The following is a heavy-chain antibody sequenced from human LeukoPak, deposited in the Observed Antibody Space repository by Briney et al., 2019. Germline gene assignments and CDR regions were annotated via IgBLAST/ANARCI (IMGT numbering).Heavy chain of an antibody. J-gene: IGHJ3*02. CDR1: GGSISYFY. CDR2: IYTSGST. V-gene: IGHV4-4*07. CDR3: ATLTGGDDAFDI. D-gene: IGHD4-23*01. Sequence: SETLSLTCTVSGGSISYFYWSWIRQPAGKGLEWIGRIYTSGSTNYNPSLKSRVTMSVDTSKKQFSLKLSSVTAADTAVYYCATLTGGDDAFDIWGQGTMVTVSS.